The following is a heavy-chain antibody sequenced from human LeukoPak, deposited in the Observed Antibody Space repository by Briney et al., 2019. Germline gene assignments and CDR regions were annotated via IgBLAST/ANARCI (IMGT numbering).Heavy chain of an antibody. J-gene: IGHJ6*03. CDR1: GYTFTSYI. D-gene: IGHD6-13*01. CDR2: INAYNGNT. V-gene: IGHV1-18*01. Sequence: ASVTVSCKASGYTFTSYIISWVRQAPGQGLEWMGWINAYNGNTDYAQRVQGRVTMTTDTSTSTAYMEVRSLRSDDTAVYYCARDRHIAAAVYYYYMDVWGKGTPVTVSS. CDR3: ARDRHIAAAVYYYYMDV.